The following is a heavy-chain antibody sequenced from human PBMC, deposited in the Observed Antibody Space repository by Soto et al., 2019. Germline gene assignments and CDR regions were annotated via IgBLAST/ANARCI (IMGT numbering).Heavy chain of an antibody. CDR2: IYYSGST. D-gene: IGHD3-10*01. CDR3: ASLFDYYGSGSYFSYGMDV. V-gene: IGHV4-39*01. Sequence: SETLSLTCTVSGGSISSSSYYWGWIRQPPGKGLEWIGSIYYSGSTYYNPSLKSRVTISVDTSKNQFSLKLSSVTAADTAVYYCASLFDYYGSGSYFSYGMDVWGQGTTVTVS. CDR1: GGSISSSSYY. J-gene: IGHJ6*02.